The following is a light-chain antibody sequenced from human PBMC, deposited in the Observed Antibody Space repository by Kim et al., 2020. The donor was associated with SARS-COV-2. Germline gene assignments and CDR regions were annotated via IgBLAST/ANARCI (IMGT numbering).Light chain of an antibody. CDR2: GAS. CDR1: QSVTSNS. V-gene: IGKV3-20*01. CDR3: QQYGSSPR. Sequence: SLSPGERATLSCRASQSVTSNSLAWYQQKPGQTPRLLIYGASSRAPGIPDRFSGSGSGTDFSLTISRLEPEDFAVYYCQQYGSSPRFGGGTKVEI. J-gene: IGKJ4*01.